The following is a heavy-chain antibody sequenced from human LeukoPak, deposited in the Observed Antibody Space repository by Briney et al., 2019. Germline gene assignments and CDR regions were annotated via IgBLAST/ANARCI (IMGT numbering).Heavy chain of an antibody. V-gene: IGHV4-59*01. J-gene: IGHJ2*01. CDR1: GGSISSYY. D-gene: IGHD1-1*01. Sequence: SETLSLTCTVSGGSISSYYWSWIRQPPGKGLEWIGYIYYSGSTNYNPSLKSRVTISVEASKNQFSLKLSSVTAADTAVYYCASQTTGWYFDLWGRGTLVTVSS. CDR3: ASQTTGWYFDL. CDR2: IYYSGST.